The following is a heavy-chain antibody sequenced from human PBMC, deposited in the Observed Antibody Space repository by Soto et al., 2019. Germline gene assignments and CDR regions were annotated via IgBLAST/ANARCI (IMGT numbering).Heavy chain of an antibody. CDR3: AGVFYRVGWYRQGGYYYYGMDV. Sequence: SETLSLTCAVYGGSFSGYYWSWIRQPPGKGLEWIGEINHSGSTNYNPSLKSRVTISVDTSKNQFSLKLSSVTAADTVVYYCAGVFYRVGWYRQGGYYYYGMDVGGQGTTVTFSS. J-gene: IGHJ6*02. V-gene: IGHV4-34*01. CDR1: GGSFSGYY. D-gene: IGHD6-19*01. CDR2: INHSGST.